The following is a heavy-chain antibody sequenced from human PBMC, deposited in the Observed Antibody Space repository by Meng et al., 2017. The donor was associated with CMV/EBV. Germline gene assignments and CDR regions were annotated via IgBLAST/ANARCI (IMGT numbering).Heavy chain of an antibody. CDR1: VFTFSSYA. V-gene: IGHV3-30-3*02. CDR3: AKSRGSSYFDL. CDR2: ISYDGSNK. D-gene: IGHD2-15*01. Sequence: LSCAAAVFTFSSYAMHWVRQAPGKGLEWVAVISYDGSNKYYADSVKGRFTISRDNSKNTLYLQMNSLRAEDTAVYYCAKSRGSSYFDLWGRGTLVTVSS. J-gene: IGHJ2*01.